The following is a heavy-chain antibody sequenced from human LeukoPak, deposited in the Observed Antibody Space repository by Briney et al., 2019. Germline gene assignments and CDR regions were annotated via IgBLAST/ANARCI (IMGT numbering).Heavy chain of an antibody. J-gene: IGHJ4*02. D-gene: IGHD6-19*01. CDR3: ARGAVAGTYFDY. CDR2: INTAGNSI. CDR1: GFTFDAYA. V-gene: IGHV3-74*01. Sequence: PGGSLRLSCAASGFTFDAYAMHWVRQAPGKGLVWVSRINTAGNSISYADSVKGRFTISRDNAKNTLYLQINSLRVEDTAVYYCARGAVAGTYFDYWGQGTLVTVSS.